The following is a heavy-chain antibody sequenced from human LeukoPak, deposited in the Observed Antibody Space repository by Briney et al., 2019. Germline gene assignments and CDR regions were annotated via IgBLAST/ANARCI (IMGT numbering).Heavy chain of an antibody. CDR3: TTLNYDYLWGSYRSPYNWFDP. Sequence: GGSLRLSFAASGFTFSNAWMSWVRQAPGKGLEWVGRIKSKTDGGTTDYAAPVKGRFTISRDDSKNTLYLQMNSLKTEHTAVYYCTTLNYDYLWGSYRSPYNWFDPWGQGTLVTVSS. CDR1: GFTFSNAW. D-gene: IGHD3-16*02. J-gene: IGHJ5*02. V-gene: IGHV3-15*01. CDR2: IKSKTDGGTT.